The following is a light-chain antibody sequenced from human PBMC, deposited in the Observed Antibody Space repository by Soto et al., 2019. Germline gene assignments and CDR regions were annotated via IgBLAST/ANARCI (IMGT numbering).Light chain of an antibody. CDR2: DNN. J-gene: IGLJ1*01. Sequence: QSVLTQPPSASGTPGQRVTISCSGSSSNIGTNTVNWYQQLPGTAPKLLIYDNNHRPSGVPDRFSGSKSGTSASLAISGLQSEPEADYYCAAWDDSLNALFGTGTKLTVL. CDR3: AAWDDSLNAL. CDR1: SSNIGTNT. V-gene: IGLV1-44*01.